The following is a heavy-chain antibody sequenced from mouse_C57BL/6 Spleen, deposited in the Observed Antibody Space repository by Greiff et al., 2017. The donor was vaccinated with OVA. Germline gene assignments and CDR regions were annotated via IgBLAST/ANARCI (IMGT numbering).Heavy chain of an antibody. CDR1: GYTFTDYY. Sequence: VQLQQSGPVLVKPGASVKMSCKASGYTFTDYYMNWVKQSHGKSLEWIGVINPYNGGTSYNQKFKGKATLTVDKSSSTAYMELNSLTSEDSAVYYCARGNYDYDGYYYAMDYWGQGTSVTVSS. CDR3: ARGNYDYDGYYYAMDY. V-gene: IGHV1-19*01. CDR2: INPYNGGT. J-gene: IGHJ4*01. D-gene: IGHD2-4*01.